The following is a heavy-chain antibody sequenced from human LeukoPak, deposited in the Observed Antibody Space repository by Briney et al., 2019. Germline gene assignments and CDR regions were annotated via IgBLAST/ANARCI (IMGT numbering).Heavy chain of an antibody. V-gene: IGHV4-30-2*01. D-gene: IGHD6-13*01. CDR1: GGSINSGGYY. Sequence: PSETLSLTCTVSGGSINSGGYYWTWIRQPPGEGLEWIAYFSHSGSTFYNPSLKSRVTISVDRSKNQFSLKLSSVTAADTAVYYCARWPVGSWHFDYWAREPWSPSPQ. CDR2: FSHSGST. CDR3: ARWPVGSWHFDY. J-gene: IGHJ4*02.